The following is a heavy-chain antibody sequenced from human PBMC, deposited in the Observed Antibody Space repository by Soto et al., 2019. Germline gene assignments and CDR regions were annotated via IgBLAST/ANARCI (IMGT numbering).Heavy chain of an antibody. CDR1: GFSVTSNY. CDR2: MYSNGHT. V-gene: IGHV3-66*03. Sequence: GVSLRLSCVASGFSVTSNYMTWVRQAPGKGPEWVSVMYSNGHTYYADSVEGRFTISRDNSKNTLYLQMNTLRAEDTAVYYCAKDGGPVAPYFQYWGQGTMVTVSS. J-gene: IGHJ1*01. D-gene: IGHD2-15*01. CDR3: AKDGGPVAPYFQY.